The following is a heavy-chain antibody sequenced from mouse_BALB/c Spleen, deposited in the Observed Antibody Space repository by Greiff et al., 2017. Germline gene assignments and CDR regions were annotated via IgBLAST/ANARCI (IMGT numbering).Heavy chain of an antibody. CDR3: ARGGTTVVAYYAMDY. CDR2: IDPANGNT. Sequence: EVQLQQSGAELVKPGASVKLSCTASGFNIKDTYMHWVKQRPEQGLEWIGRIDPANGNTKYDPKFQGKATITADTSSNTAYLQLSSLTSEDTAVYYCARGGTTVVAYYAMDYWGQGTSVTVSS. D-gene: IGHD1-1*01. J-gene: IGHJ4*01. V-gene: IGHV14-3*02. CDR1: GFNIKDTY.